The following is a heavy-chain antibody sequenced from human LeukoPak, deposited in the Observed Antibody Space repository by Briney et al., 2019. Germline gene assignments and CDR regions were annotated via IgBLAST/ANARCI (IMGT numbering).Heavy chain of an antibody. CDR3: ARGVYIAAAQYGY. J-gene: IGHJ4*02. D-gene: IGHD6-13*01. Sequence: SETLSLTCTVSGGSISTYYWSWVRQPPGKGLEWIGYIYYSGSTNYNPSLKSRVTISVDTSKNQFSLKVSSVTAADTAVYYCARGVYIAAAQYGYWGQGTLVTVS. V-gene: IGHV4-59*01. CDR2: IYYSGST. CDR1: GGSISTYY.